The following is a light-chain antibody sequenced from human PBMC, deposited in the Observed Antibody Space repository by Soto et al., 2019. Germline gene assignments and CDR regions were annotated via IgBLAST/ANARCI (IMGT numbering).Light chain of an antibody. CDR2: AAS. CDR3: QQYDSTVWT. CDR1: QTGDSRY. V-gene: IGKV3-20*01. Sequence: EIVLTQSPGTLSLSPGETATLSCRASQTGDSRYLAWYQQKRGQAPRLLIYAASSRATGVPDRFSGSGSGTDFTLTIRRLEPEDFAEYYCQQYDSTVWTFGQGTKV. J-gene: IGKJ1*01.